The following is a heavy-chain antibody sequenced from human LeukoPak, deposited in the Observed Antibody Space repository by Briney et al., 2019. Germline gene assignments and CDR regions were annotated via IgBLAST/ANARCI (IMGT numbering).Heavy chain of an antibody. CDR2: LYYSGNT. CDR1: GGSISSYY. Sequence: SETLSLTRTVSGGSISSYYWHWIRQPPGKGLEWIGYLYYSGNTYYNPSLKSRVTMSVDTSKNQFSLKLSSVTAADTAVYFCARAAYCGGDCYYYFDYWGQGTLVTVSS. CDR3: ARAAYCGGDCYYYFDY. J-gene: IGHJ4*02. V-gene: IGHV4-59*01. D-gene: IGHD2-21*02.